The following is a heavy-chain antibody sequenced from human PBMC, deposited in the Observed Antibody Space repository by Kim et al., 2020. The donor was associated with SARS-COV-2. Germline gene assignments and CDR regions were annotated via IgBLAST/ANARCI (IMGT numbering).Heavy chain of an antibody. J-gene: IGHJ4*02. CDR2: ISGSGRST. Sequence: GGSLRLSCAASGFTFSNYAMSWVRQAPGKGLEWVSAISGSGRSTYYADSVKGRFTISRDNSKNTLYLQMNSLRTEDTAVYYCALNSGIAVAGGNYWGQGTLVTVSS. CDR1: GFTFSNYA. CDR3: ALNSGIAVAGGNY. V-gene: IGHV3-23*01. D-gene: IGHD6-19*01.